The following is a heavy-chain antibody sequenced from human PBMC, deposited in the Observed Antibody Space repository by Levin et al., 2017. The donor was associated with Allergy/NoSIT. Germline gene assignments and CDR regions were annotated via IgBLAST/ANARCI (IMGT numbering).Heavy chain of an antibody. J-gene: IGHJ4*02. CDR3: ARGGSSWYY. CDR1: GFTFSSYW. V-gene: IGHV3-7*01. D-gene: IGHD6-13*01. CDR2: IKQDGSEK. Sequence: GESLKISCAASGFTFSSYWMSWVRQAPGKALEWVANIKQDGSEKYYVDSVKGRFTISRDNAKNSLYLQMNSLRAEDTAVYYCARGGSSWYYWGQGTLVTVSS.